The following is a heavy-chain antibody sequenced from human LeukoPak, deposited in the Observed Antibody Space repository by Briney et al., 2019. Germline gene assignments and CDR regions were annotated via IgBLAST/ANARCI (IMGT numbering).Heavy chain of an antibody. V-gene: IGHV4-39*01. CDR3: ARHGRYYDILTGYYYWFDP. CDR1: GGSISSSSYY. Sequence: SETLSLTCTVSGGSISSSSYYWGWIRQPPGKGLEWVGSIYYSGSTSYNPSLKSRVTISVDASKNQFSLKLSSVTAADTAVYYCARHGRYYDILTGYYYWFDPWGQGTLVTVSS. CDR2: IYYSGST. J-gene: IGHJ5*02. D-gene: IGHD3-9*01.